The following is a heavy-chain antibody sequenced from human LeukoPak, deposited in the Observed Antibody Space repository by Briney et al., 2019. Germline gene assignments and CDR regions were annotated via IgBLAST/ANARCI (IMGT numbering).Heavy chain of an antibody. CDR1: GFTFDDYV. CDR2: IHGSGEPT. Sequence: GGSLRLSCLASGFTFDDYVMTWVRQAAGKRLEWISSIHGSGEPTYYADSVKGRFTISRDNSKNTLYLQMNSLRAEDTAVYYCAKARNYYGSGSSFGFDYWGQGTLVTVSS. D-gene: IGHD3-10*01. J-gene: IGHJ4*02. V-gene: IGHV3-23*01. CDR3: AKARNYYGSGSSFGFDY.